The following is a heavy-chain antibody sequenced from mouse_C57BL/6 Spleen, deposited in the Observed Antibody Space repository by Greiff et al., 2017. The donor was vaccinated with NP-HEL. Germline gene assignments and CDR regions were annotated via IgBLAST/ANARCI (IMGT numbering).Heavy chain of an antibody. D-gene: IGHD1-1*01. J-gene: IGHJ2*01. CDR3: ARRYYGSKQYYFDY. CDR1: GFTFSSYG. Sequence: EVKLQESGGDLVKPGGSLKLSCAASGFTFSSYGMSWVRQTPDKRLEWVATISSGGSYTYYPDSVKGRFTISRDNAKNTLYLQMSSLKSEDTAMYYCARRYYGSKQYYFDYWGQGTTLTVSS. CDR2: ISSGGSYT. V-gene: IGHV5-6*02.